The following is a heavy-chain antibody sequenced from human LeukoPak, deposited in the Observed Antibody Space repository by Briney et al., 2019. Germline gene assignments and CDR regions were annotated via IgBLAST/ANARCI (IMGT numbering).Heavy chain of an antibody. J-gene: IGHJ6*03. CDR2: IYYSGST. D-gene: IGHD5-18*01. V-gene: IGHV4-59*01. CDR3: ARTTEGGYTYGYFYYYYMDV. CDR1: GGSISSYY. Sequence: SETLSLTCTVSGGSISSYYWSWIRQPPGKGLEWIGYIYYSGSTNYNPSLKSRVTISVDTSKDQFSLKLTSVTAADTAVYYCARTTEGGYTYGYFYYYYMDVWGKGTTVTISS.